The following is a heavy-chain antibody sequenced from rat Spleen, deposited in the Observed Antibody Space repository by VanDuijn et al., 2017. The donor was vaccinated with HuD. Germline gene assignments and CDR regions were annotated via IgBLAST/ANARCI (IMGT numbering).Heavy chain of an antibody. CDR3: ARRGYDGSYYYFDY. J-gene: IGHJ2*01. D-gene: IGHD1-12*02. CDR1: GFSLTTYN. V-gene: IGHV2-64*01. CDR2: MWNGGGT. Sequence: QVQLKESGPGLMQPSQTLSLTCIVSGFSLTTYNVHWVRQPPGKGLEWMGAMWNGGGTDYNSAFKSRVSISRDTSKSQVFLKMNSLQTDDTAKYFCARRGYDGSYYYFDYWGQGVMVTVSS.